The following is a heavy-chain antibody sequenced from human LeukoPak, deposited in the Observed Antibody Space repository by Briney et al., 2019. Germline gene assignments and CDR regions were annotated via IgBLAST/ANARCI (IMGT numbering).Heavy chain of an antibody. Sequence: ASVKVSCKASGSTFTSYGISWVRQAPGQGLEWMGWISAYNGNTNYAQKLQGRVTMTTDTSTSTAYMELRSLRSDDTAVYYCARDAWIVGALDYWGQGTLVTVSS. D-gene: IGHD1-26*01. V-gene: IGHV1-18*01. J-gene: IGHJ4*02. CDR1: GSTFTSYG. CDR3: ARDAWIVGALDY. CDR2: ISAYNGNT.